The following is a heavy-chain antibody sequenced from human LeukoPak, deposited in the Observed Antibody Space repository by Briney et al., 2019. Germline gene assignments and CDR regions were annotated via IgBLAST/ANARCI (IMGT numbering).Heavy chain of an antibody. CDR1: GGSISSTNW. Sequence: SETLSLTCAVSGGSISSTNWWSWVRQPPGKGLEWIGEIYHSGSTNYNPSLKSRVTISVDKSKNQFSLKLSSVTAADTAVYYCARAQDIVVVPAAIHAFDIWGQGTMVTVSS. CDR2: IYHSGST. J-gene: IGHJ3*02. CDR3: ARAQDIVVVPAAIHAFDI. D-gene: IGHD2-2*02. V-gene: IGHV4-4*02.